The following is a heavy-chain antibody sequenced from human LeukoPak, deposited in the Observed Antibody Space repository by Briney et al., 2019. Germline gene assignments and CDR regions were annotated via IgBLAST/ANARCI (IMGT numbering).Heavy chain of an antibody. CDR2: ISYDGSNK. D-gene: IGHD5-24*01. Sequence: GGSLRLSCAASGFTFSSYAMHWVRQAPGKGLEWVAVISYDGSNKYYADSVKGRFTISRDNSKNTLYLQMNSLRAEDTAVYYCARDSRDGYLWGIPLDYWGQGTLVTVSS. CDR3: ARDSRDGYLWGIPLDY. V-gene: IGHV3-30-3*01. J-gene: IGHJ4*02. CDR1: GFTFSSYA.